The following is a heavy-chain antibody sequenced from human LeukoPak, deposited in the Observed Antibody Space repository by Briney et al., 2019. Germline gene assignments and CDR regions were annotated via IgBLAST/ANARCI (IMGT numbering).Heavy chain of an antibody. CDR3: ATKARSGSYYYFDY. J-gene: IGHJ4*02. V-gene: IGHV1-24*01. CDR1: GYTLTELS. Sequence: ASVKVSCKVSGYTLTELSMHWVRQAPGKGLQWMGGFDPEDGETIYAQKFQGRVTMTEDTSTDTAYMELSSLRSEDTAVYYCATKARSGSYYYFDYWGQGTLVTVSS. CDR2: FDPEDGET. D-gene: IGHD1-26*01.